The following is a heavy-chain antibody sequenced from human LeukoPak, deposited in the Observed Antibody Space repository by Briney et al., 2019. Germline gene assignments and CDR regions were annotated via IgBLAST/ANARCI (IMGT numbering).Heavy chain of an antibody. CDR3: AYLWLGEFHLDY. Sequence: ASVKVSCKASGYTFTGYYMHWVRQAPGQGLEWMGWINPNSGGTNYAQKFQGRVTMTRDTSISTAYMELSRLRSDDTAVYYCAYLWLGEFHLDYWGQGTLVTVSS. D-gene: IGHD3-10*01. CDR2: INPNSGGT. V-gene: IGHV1-2*02. J-gene: IGHJ4*02. CDR1: GYTFTGYY.